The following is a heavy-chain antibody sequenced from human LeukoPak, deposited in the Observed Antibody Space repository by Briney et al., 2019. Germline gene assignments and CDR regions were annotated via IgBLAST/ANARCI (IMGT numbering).Heavy chain of an antibody. J-gene: IGHJ4*02. CDR1: GGSISSGGYS. Sequence: NTSETLSLTCAVSGGSISSGGYSWSWIRQPPGKGLEWIGYIHHSGSTYYNPSLKSRVTISVDRSKNQSSLKLSSVIAADTAVYYCAIGYCSGGSCFDYWGQGTLVTVSS. CDR2: IHHSGST. V-gene: IGHV4-30-2*01. D-gene: IGHD2-15*01. CDR3: AIGYCSGGSCFDY.